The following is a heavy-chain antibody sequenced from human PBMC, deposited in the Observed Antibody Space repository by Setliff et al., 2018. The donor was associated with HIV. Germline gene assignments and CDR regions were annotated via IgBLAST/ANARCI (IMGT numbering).Heavy chain of an antibody. D-gene: IGHD2-21*01. CDR1: GYRLIGHY. V-gene: IGHV1-2*02. CDR2: INPETGDP. CDR3: ATGIPSDLDY. J-gene: IGHJ4*01. Sequence: GASVKVSCKTSGYRLIGHYLHCVRLAPGQGPEWVGWINPETGDPNYAQKFRGRVLMTRDTSITTAFLHVAKLTSDDTAIYYCATGIPSDLDYWGQGTLVTVSS.